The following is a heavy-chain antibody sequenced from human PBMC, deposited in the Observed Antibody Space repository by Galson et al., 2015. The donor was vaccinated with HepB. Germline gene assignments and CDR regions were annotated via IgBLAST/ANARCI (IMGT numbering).Heavy chain of an antibody. CDR1: GGTFSSYA. CDR2: IIPIFGTA. CDR3: ARGGGYSYGNYYYYGMDV. Sequence: SVKVSCKASGGTFSSYAISWVRQAPGQGLEWMGGIIPIFGTANYAQKFQGRVTITADESTSTAYMELSSLRSEDTAVCYCARGGGYSYGNYYYYGMDVWGQGTTVTVSS. J-gene: IGHJ6*02. D-gene: IGHD5-18*01. V-gene: IGHV1-69*13.